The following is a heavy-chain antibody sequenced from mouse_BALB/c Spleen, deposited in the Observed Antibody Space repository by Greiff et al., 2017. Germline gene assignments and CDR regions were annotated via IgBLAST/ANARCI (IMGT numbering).Heavy chain of an antibody. CDR2: IYPGDGDT. V-gene: IGHV1-82*01. Sequence: VQLQQSGPELVKPGASVKISCKASGYAFSSSWMNWVKQRPGQGLEWIGRIYPGDGDTNYNGKFKGKATLTADKSSSTAYMQLSSLTSVDSAVYFCAREGTGDYWGQGTTLTVSS. CDR1: GYAFSSSW. J-gene: IGHJ2*01. D-gene: IGHD3-3*01. CDR3: AREGTGDY.